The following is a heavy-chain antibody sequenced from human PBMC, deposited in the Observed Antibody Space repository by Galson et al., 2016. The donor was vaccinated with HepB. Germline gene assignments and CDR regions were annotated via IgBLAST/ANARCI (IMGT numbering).Heavy chain of an antibody. J-gene: IGHJ6*02. D-gene: IGHD1-26*01. Sequence: SLRLSCAASGFTVRSNYMHWVRQAPGKGLEWVSVIHSGGTTYYADYVMGRISISRDNSKNTLDLQMSGLRAEDTAVYYCARSLGSTTNYGMDFWGQGTTVTVS. CDR1: GFTVRSNY. CDR2: IHSGGTT. CDR3: ARSLGSTTNYGMDF. V-gene: IGHV3-53*01.